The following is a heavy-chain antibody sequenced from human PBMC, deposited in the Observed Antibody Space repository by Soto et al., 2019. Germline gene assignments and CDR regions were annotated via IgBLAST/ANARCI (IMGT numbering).Heavy chain of an antibody. D-gene: IGHD5-12*01. Sequence: PSQTLSLTFAISGDSVSSNTASWNWISQCPSRGLEWLGRTYFRSKWYNDYAVSVKSRIIISPDTSNNQFSLQLNSVTPEDTAVYFCAKGDNLGPKTGYAFDPWGQGIMVTVSS. J-gene: IGHJ5*02. V-gene: IGHV6-1*01. CDR2: TYFRSKWYN. CDR1: GDSVSSNTAS. CDR3: AKGDNLGPKTGYAFDP.